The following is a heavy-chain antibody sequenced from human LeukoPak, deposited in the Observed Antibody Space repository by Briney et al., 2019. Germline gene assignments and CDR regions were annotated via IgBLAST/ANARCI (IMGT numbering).Heavy chain of an antibody. Sequence: GASLRLSCAASGFTFSSYDMSWVRQAPGKGLEWVSAISGSGGSTYYADSVKGRFTISRDNSKNTLYLQMNSLRAEDTAVYYCAKDRTSYYDFWSGYYPGGFDYWGQGTLVTVSS. CDR3: AKDRTSYYDFWSGYYPGGFDY. V-gene: IGHV3-23*01. D-gene: IGHD3-3*01. J-gene: IGHJ4*02. CDR1: GFTFSSYD. CDR2: ISGSGGST.